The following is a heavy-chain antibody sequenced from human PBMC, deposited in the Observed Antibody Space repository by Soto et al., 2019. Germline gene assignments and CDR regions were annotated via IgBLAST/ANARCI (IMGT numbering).Heavy chain of an antibody. CDR1: GFSLSTSGVG. Sequence: SGPTLVKPTQTLTLTCTFSGFSLSTSGVGVGWIRQPPGKALEWLALIYWNDDKRYSPSLKSRLTITKDTSKNQVVLTMTNMDPVDTATYYCAHNRGHYGDYVLYWFDPWGQGTLVTVSS. D-gene: IGHD4-17*01. CDR3: AHNRGHYGDYVLYWFDP. CDR2: IYWNDDK. J-gene: IGHJ5*02. V-gene: IGHV2-5*01.